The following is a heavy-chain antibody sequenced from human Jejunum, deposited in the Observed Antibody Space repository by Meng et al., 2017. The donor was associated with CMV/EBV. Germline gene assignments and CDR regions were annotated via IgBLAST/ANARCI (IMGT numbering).Heavy chain of an antibody. Sequence: CTVSGGSISSGGYYWNWIRQHPGKGLEWIGSIYYTGDTYYNPSLKSRISMSVDTSKNQFSLKLTSVTAADTAVYYCAREYGSGYPPDYWGQGTLVTVSS. CDR3: AREYGSGYPPDY. D-gene: IGHD3-10*01. V-gene: IGHV4-31*03. J-gene: IGHJ1*01. CDR2: IYYTGDT. CDR1: GGSISSGGYY.